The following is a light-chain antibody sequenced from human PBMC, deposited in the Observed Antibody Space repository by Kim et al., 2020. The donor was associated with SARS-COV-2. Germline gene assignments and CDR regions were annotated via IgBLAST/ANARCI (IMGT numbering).Light chain of an antibody. CDR2: DAS. V-gene: IGKV3-15*01. Sequence: EIVMTQSPATLSVSPGERATLSCRASQSVTDKLAWYQQRPGQAPRLLIYDASTRATGIPARFSGSGSGTEFTLTISSLQSEDFAVYYCQQYNKWPPLTFGGGTKLEI. CDR3: QQYNKWPPLT. J-gene: IGKJ4*01. CDR1: QSVTDK.